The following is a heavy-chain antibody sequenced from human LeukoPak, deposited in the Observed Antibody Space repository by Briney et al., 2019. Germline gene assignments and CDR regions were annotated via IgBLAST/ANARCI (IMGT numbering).Heavy chain of an antibody. Sequence: GGSLRLSCAASGFTFSSYSMNWVRQAPGKGLEWVSSISSSSSYIYYADSVKGRFTISRDNAKNSLYLQMNSLRAEDTAVYYCARSNQYSSGRYRPRDTFYYYCMDVWGKGTTVTVSS. CDR1: GFTFSSYS. D-gene: IGHD6-19*01. CDR2: ISSSSSYI. V-gene: IGHV3-21*01. CDR3: ARSNQYSSGRYRPRDTFYYYCMDV. J-gene: IGHJ6*03.